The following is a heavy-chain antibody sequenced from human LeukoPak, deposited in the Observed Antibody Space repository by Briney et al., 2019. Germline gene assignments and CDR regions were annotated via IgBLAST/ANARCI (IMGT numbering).Heavy chain of an antibody. J-gene: IGHJ4*02. V-gene: IGHV3-21*01. CDR1: GFTFNNYA. CDR3: ARDDGYSYGSLVDY. D-gene: IGHD5-18*01. Sequence: GGSLRLSCAASGFTFNNYAMSWVRQAPGKGLEWVSSISSSSSYIYYADSVKGRFTISRDNAKNSLYLQMNSLRAEDTAVYYCARDDGYSYGSLVDYWGQGTLVTVSS. CDR2: ISSSSSYI.